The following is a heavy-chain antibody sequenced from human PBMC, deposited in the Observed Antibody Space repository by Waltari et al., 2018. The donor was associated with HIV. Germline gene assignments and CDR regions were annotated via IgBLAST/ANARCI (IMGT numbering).Heavy chain of an antibody. CDR2: IIPIFGTA. CDR1: GGTFSSYA. J-gene: IGHJ6*02. V-gene: IGHV1-69*06. CDR3: ARDFPGPRVNYYYGMDV. Sequence: QVQLVQSGAEVKKPGSSVKVSCKASGGTFSSYAISWVRQAPGQGLEWMGGIIPIFGTANYAQKFQGRVTITADKSTSTAYMELSSLRSEDTAVYYCARDFPGPRVNYYYGMDVWGQGTTVTVSS.